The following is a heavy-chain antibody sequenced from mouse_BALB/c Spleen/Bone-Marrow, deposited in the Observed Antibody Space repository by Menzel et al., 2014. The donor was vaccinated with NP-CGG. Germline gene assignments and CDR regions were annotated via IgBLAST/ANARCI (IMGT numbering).Heavy chain of an antibody. D-gene: IGHD4-1*01. CDR2: ITPYNDDT. J-gene: IGHJ2*01. CDR3: ARWGGTPYFDY. CDR1: GYTFTSYL. V-gene: IGHV1-14*01. Sequence: VQLQQSGPELVKPGASVKMSCKASGYTFTSYLIHWVKQKPGQGLEWIGYITPYNDDTKYNEKFKGKATLTSDKSSSTAYMELSSLTPEDSAVYYCARWGGTPYFDYWGQGTTLTVSS.